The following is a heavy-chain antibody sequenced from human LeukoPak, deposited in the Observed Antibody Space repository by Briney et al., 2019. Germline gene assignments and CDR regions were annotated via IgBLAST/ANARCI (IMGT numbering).Heavy chain of an antibody. CDR3: ASGQSWCSGDY. D-gene: IGHD2-15*01. CDR2: IYYSGST. Sequence: PSETLSLTCTVSGGSISSNYWSWIRQPPGEGLEWIGYIYYSGSTNYNPSLKSRVTISVDTSKNQFSLKLSSVTAADTAVYYCASGQSWCSGDYWGQGTLVTVSS. CDR1: GGSISSNY. V-gene: IGHV4-59*01. J-gene: IGHJ4*02.